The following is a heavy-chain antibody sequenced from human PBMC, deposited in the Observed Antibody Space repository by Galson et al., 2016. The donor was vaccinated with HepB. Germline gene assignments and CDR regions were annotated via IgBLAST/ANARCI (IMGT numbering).Heavy chain of an antibody. J-gene: IGHJ4*02. Sequence: CAISGDSVSSNSAAWNWIRQSPSRGLEWLGRTYYRSKWYNDYAMSVRSRITINPDTSKNQFSLQLNSVTPEDTAVYYCARGDACNNEIFDYWGQGTLVTVSS. CDR3: ARGDACNNEIFDY. V-gene: IGHV6-1*01. D-gene: IGHD5-24*01. CDR1: GDSVSSNSAA. CDR2: TYYRSKWYN.